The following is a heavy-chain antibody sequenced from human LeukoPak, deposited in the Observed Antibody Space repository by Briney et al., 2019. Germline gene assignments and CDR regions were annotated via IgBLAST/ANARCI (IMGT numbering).Heavy chain of an antibody. CDR1: GGSISSYY. CDR3: ARGTDIVATIWLPTGHDYGDYGVGYFDY. Sequence: SETLSLTCTVSGGSISSYYWSWIRQPPGKGLEWIGYIYYSGSTNYNPSLKSRVTISVDTSKNQFSLKLSSVTAADTAVYYCARGTDIVATIWLPTGHDYGDYGVGYFDYWGQGTLVTVSS. CDR2: IYYSGST. D-gene: IGHD5-12*01. J-gene: IGHJ4*02. V-gene: IGHV4-59*01.